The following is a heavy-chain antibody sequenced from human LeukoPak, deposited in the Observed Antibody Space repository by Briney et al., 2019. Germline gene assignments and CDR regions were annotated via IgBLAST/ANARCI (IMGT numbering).Heavy chain of an antibody. J-gene: IGHJ5*02. CDR2: INPNSGVT. CDR1: GYTFTGYY. V-gene: IGHV1-2*06. D-gene: IGHD3-10*02. Sequence: ASVKVSCKASGYTFTGYYMHWVRHAPGQGLEWMGRINPNSGVTNYAQKFQGRVTMTRDTSNSTAYMELSRLRADDTAVYYCARGRKPFSGTAIYSGNWFDPWGQGTLVTVSS. CDR3: ARGRKPFSGTAIYSGNWFDP.